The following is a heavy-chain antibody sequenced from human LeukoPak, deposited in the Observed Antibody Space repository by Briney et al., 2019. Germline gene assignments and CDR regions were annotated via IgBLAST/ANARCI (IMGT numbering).Heavy chain of an antibody. Sequence: PSETLSLTCAVYGGSFSGYYWSWIRQPPGKGLEWIGEINHSGSTYYNPSLKSRVTISVDTSKNQFSLKLSSVTAADTAVYYCARDVPMTTVTTGIDYWGQGTLVTVSS. CDR1: GGSFSGYY. CDR3: ARDVPMTTVTTGIDY. CDR2: INHSGST. V-gene: IGHV4-34*01. J-gene: IGHJ4*02. D-gene: IGHD4-17*01.